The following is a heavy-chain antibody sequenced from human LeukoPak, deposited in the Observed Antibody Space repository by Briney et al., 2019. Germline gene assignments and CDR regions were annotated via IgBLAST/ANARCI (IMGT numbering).Heavy chain of an antibody. Sequence: GGSLRLSCAASGFTFSSYGMSWVRQAPGKGLEWVAVISYDGSNKYYADSVKGRFTISRDNSKNTLYLQMNSLRAEDTAVYYCARRAGGYSHPYDYRGQGILVTVSS. V-gene: IGHV3-30*03. D-gene: IGHD4-23*01. CDR3: ARRAGGYSHPYDY. CDR1: GFTFSSYG. CDR2: ISYDGSNK. J-gene: IGHJ4*02.